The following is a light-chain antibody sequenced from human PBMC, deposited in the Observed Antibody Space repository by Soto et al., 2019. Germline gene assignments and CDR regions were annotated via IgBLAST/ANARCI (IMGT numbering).Light chain of an antibody. CDR2: KAS. Sequence: DIQMTPSPSTLSASVGDRVTITCRASQSISSWLARYQQKPGKAPKLLIYKASSLESGVPSRFSGSGSGTEFTLTISSLQPDDFATYYCQQYNSYSWTFGQGTKVDIK. CDR3: QQYNSYSWT. CDR1: QSISSW. V-gene: IGKV1-5*03. J-gene: IGKJ1*01.